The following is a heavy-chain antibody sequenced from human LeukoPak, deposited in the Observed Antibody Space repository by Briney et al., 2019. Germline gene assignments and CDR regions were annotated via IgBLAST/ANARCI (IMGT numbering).Heavy chain of an antibody. CDR3: ARGDIAVAGTEAFDI. V-gene: IGHV1-8*01. CDR1: GYTFTSYD. D-gene: IGHD6-19*01. CDR2: MNPNSGNT. J-gene: IGHJ3*02. Sequence: SSVKVSCKASGYTFTSYDINWVRQATGQGLGWMGWMNPNSGNTGYAQKFQGRVTMTRNTSISTAYMELSSLRSEDTAVYYCARGDIAVAGTEAFDIWGQGTMVTVSS.